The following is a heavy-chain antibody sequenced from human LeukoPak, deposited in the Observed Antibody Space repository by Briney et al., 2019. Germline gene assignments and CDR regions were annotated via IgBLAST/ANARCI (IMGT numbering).Heavy chain of an antibody. CDR2: INPNSGGT. Sequence: GASVKASCKASTYTFSDYYMHWVRQAPGQGLEWMGWINPNSGGTNYAQKFQGRVTMTRDMSISTAYMEVSRLTSDDTAVYYCARATIADSSTYYIDYWGLGTMVTVSS. J-gene: IGHJ4*02. D-gene: IGHD3-22*01. CDR3: ARATIADSSTYYIDY. V-gene: IGHV1-2*02. CDR1: TYTFSDYY.